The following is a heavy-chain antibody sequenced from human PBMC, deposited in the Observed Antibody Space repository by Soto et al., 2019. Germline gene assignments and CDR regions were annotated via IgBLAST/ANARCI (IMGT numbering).Heavy chain of an antibody. V-gene: IGHV3-33*01. CDR2: VRYDGRAE. CDR3: ARRFFSAVYAAHFDH. D-gene: IGHD2-8*01. Sequence: QVQLVESGGGVVQPGTSLRLSCAASGFTFSTYGMHWVRQAPGKGLEYVAGVRYDGRAEYYVDSVRGRFTISRDSYNNMLSLQMNSLRAEDTAVYYCARRFFSAVYAAHFDHWGKGTPVTVSS. CDR1: GFTFSTYG. J-gene: IGHJ4*02.